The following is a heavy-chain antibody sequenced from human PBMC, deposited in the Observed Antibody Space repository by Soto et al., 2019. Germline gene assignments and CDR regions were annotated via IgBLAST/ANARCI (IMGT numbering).Heavy chain of an antibody. CDR2: ISASGSDT. D-gene: IGHD2-21*01. J-gene: IGHJ5*02. CDR3: SRNLEASHIWVDP. CDR1: GVTLTDYG. Sequence: PGGSLRLSCVVSGVTLTDYGINWVRQAPGEGLEWVSYISASGSDTRYADSVKGRFTISRDNAKSSIYLQMNSLRDDDTAIYYCSRNLEASHIWVDPWGQGTLVTVSS. V-gene: IGHV3-48*03.